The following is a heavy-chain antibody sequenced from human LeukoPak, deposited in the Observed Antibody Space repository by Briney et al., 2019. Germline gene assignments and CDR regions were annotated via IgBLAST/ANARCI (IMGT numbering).Heavy chain of an antibody. Sequence: ASVKVSCKASGYTFTGYYMHWVRQAPGQGLEWMGWINPNSGGTNYAQKFQGGVTMTRDTSISTAYMELSRLRSDDTAVYYCATLDSSAYSYVAGGAFEIWGQGTMVTVSS. CDR3: ATLDSSAYSYVAGGAFEI. D-gene: IGHD3-22*01. CDR1: GYTFTGYY. J-gene: IGHJ3*02. CDR2: INPNSGGT. V-gene: IGHV1-2*02.